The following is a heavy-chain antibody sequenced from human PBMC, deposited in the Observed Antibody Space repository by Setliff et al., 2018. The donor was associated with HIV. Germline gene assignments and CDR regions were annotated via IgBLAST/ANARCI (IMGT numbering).Heavy chain of an antibody. V-gene: IGHV4-4*07. CDR2: FSSSGST. CDR1: GASITTHW. D-gene: IGHD3-10*02. CDR3: ARENYYVIEY. J-gene: IGHJ4*02. Sequence: SETLSLTCTVSGASITTHWWSWIRQPAGKGLEWIGRFSSSGSTNYNSSLESRLTMSVDTSKNQFYLNLRSVTATDTAVYYCARENYYVIEYWGQGTLVTVSS.